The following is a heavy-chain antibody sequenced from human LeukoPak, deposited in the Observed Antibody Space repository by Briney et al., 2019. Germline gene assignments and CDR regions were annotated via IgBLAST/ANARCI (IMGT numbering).Heavy chain of an antibody. Sequence: PSETLSLTCTVSGGSISSYYWSRIRQPPGEGLEWIGYIYYSGSTNYNPSLKSRVTISVDTSKNQFSLKLSAVTAADTAVYYCARGRRVVRYGDYYYFDYWGQGTLVTVSS. V-gene: IGHV4-59*08. J-gene: IGHJ4*02. CDR1: GGSISSYY. CDR3: ARGRRVVRYGDYYYFDY. CDR2: IYYSGST. D-gene: IGHD4-17*01.